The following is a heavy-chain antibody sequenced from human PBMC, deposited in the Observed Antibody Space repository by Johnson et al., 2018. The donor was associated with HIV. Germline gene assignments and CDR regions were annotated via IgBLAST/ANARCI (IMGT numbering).Heavy chain of an antibody. CDR3: AKVAVATAAGGVALDI. CDR2: IYSGGSI. CDR1: GFTFSSYA. D-gene: IGHD6-13*01. Sequence: VQLVESGGGLVQPGGSLRLSCAASGFTFSSYAMSWVRQAPGKGLEWVSAIYSGGSIYYAVSVKGRFTISRDNSKNTLYLQMNSLRAEDTAVYYCAKVAVATAAGGVALDIWGPGTMVIVSS. V-gene: IGHV3-23*05. J-gene: IGHJ3*02.